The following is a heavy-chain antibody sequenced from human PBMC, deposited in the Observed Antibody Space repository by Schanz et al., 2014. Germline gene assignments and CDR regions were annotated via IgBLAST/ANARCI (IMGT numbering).Heavy chain of an antibody. J-gene: IGHJ6*02. CDR2: ISGSGETT. CDR3: ARRGVDGLDV. Sequence: EVQLLESGGGLVQPGGSLRLSCAASGFTFSSYAMSWVRQAPGKGLEWVSAISGSGETTYYADSVKGRFTISRDNAKNTLYMQMSRLRDADTAVYYCARRGVDGLDVWGQGTTVTVSS. D-gene: IGHD3-10*01. V-gene: IGHV3-23*01. CDR1: GFTFSSYA.